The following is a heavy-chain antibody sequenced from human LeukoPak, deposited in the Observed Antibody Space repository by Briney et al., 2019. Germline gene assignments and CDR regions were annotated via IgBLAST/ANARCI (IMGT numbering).Heavy chain of an antibody. Sequence: GGSLRLSCAASGFTVSTNYMSWVRQAPGKGLEWVSVIYSDGRTYYADSVKGRFTISRDNSKNTLSLQMNSLRAEDTALYYCVKDHWGSYYSLFDSWGQGTLVTVSS. CDR3: VKDHWGSYYSLFDS. CDR2: IYSDGRT. CDR1: GFTVSTNY. V-gene: IGHV3-53*01. D-gene: IGHD1-26*01. J-gene: IGHJ4*02.